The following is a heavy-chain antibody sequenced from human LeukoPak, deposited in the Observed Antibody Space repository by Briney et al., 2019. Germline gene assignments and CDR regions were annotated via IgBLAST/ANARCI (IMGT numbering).Heavy chain of an antibody. D-gene: IGHD1-1*01. CDR1: GFTFSSYG. CDR3: ARGPALYGTTSFFDY. V-gene: IGHV3-30*05. CDR2: ISYDGSNK. J-gene: IGHJ4*02. Sequence: GGSLRLSCAASGFTFSSYGIHWVRQAPGKGLEWVAVISYDGSNKYYADSVKGRFTISRDNSKNTLYLQMNSLRAEDTAVYYCARGPALYGTTSFFDYWGQGTLVTVSS.